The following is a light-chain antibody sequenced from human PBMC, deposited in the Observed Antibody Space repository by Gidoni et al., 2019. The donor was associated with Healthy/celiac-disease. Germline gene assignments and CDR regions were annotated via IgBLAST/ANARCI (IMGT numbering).Light chain of an antibody. Sequence: EIVLTQSPATLSLSPGERATLSCRASQSVSSYLAWYQQKPGQAPRLLIYDASNRATGIPARFSGSGSGTEFTLTISSLEPEDFAVYYCQQRSNWSTFGGGTKVEIK. J-gene: IGKJ4*01. CDR2: DAS. CDR1: QSVSSY. V-gene: IGKV3-11*01. CDR3: QQRSNWST.